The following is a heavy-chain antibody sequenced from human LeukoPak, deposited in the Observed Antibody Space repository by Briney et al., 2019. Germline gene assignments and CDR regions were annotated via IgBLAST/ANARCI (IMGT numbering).Heavy chain of an antibody. Sequence: GGSLRLSCAASGXTFSSYAVSWVRQAPGKGLEWVSAISGSGGSTYYADSVKGRFTISRDNSKNTLYLQMNSLRAEDTAVYYCARDQRSGWLDPWGQGTLVTVSS. CDR1: GXTFSSYA. V-gene: IGHV3-23*01. CDR3: ARDQRSGWLDP. D-gene: IGHD1-26*01. CDR2: ISGSGGST. J-gene: IGHJ5*02.